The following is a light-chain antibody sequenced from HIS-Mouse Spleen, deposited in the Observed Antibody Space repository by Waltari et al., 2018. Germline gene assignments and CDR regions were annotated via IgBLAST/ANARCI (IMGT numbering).Light chain of an antibody. J-gene: IGKJ3*01. Sequence: DIQMTQSPSSLSASVGDRVTITCQASQDISNYLNWYQQKPGKAPKLLIYDASNLETGVPSRFSGSGSGTVFTFTISSLQPEDIATYYCQQYDNLHRLTFGPGTKVDIK. CDR3: QQYDNLHRLT. CDR1: QDISNY. V-gene: IGKV1-33*01. CDR2: DAS.